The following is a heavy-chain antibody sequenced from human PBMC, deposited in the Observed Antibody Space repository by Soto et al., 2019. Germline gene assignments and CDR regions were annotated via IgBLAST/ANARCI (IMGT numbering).Heavy chain of an antibody. V-gene: IGHV4-4*02. J-gene: IGHJ6*02. CDR1: GGSISSSNW. Sequence: QVQLQESGPGLVKPSGTLSLTCAVSGGSISSSNWWSWVRQPPGKGLEWIGEIYHSGSTNYNPSLKSRGTISVDKSKNQFSLKLRSVTAADTAVYYCARGGEQQLDDYGMDVWGQGTTVTVSS. CDR2: IYHSGST. D-gene: IGHD6-13*01. CDR3: ARGGEQQLDDYGMDV.